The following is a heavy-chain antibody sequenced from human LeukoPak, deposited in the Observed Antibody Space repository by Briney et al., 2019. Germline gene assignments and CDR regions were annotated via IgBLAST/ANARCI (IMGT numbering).Heavy chain of an antibody. CDR1: GFTFSSYE. J-gene: IGHJ4*02. CDR2: ISSRDTST. CDR3: ARGPYSSNWYVDY. V-gene: IGHV3-48*03. Sequence: GGSLRLSCAASGFTFSSYEMNWVRQAPGKGLEWVSYISSRDTSTSYADSVKGRFTISRDNAKNSLYLQMNSLRAEDTAVYYCARGPYSSNWYVDYWGQGTLVTVAS. D-gene: IGHD6-13*01.